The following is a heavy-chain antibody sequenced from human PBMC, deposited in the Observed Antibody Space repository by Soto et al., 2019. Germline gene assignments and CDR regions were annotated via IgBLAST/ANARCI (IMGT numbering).Heavy chain of an antibody. D-gene: IGHD6-19*01. CDR1: GYTFTSYD. CDR2: MNPSTGNT. Sequence: QVQLVQSGAEVKKPGASVKVSCKASGYTFTSYDIIWVRQATGQGLEWMGWMNPSTGNTDSAEKFQGRLPMTRNTSISTVYMELRSLSFEDTAVYYCARGRIIVAGGFDPWGQGTLVTVSS. V-gene: IGHV1-8*01. CDR3: ARGRIIVAGGFDP. J-gene: IGHJ5*02.